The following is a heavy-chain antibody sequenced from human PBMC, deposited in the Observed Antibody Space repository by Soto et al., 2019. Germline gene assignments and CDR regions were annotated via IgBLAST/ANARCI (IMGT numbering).Heavy chain of an antibody. D-gene: IGHD2-2*01. CDR3: ARRTSAFDV. CDR2: IIPSLGIP. J-gene: IGHJ3*01. Sequence: QVQLVQSGAEVKKPGSSVKVSCKASGGTFNSYDIHWVRQAPGQGLECMGRIIPSLGIPNYAQALQGRLTITANVATRTAYMELTNLKSGDTAIYYCARRTSAFDVWGQGTVVTVSS. CDR1: GGTFNSYD. V-gene: IGHV1-69*02.